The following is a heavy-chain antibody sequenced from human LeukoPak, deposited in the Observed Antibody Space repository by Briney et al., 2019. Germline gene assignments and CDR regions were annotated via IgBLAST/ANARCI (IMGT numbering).Heavy chain of an antibody. J-gene: IGHJ4*02. CDR1: GDSINTYS. CDR3: ARGSSGWSD. Sequence: SETLSLTCTVSGDSINTYSWHWIRQPPGKGLEWIGHIYYSGSTNYNPSLRSRVTMSVDTSKNHFSLRLTSVTAADTAVYYCARGSSGWSDWGQGTLVTVSS. V-gene: IGHV4-59*08. CDR2: IYYSGST. D-gene: IGHD6-19*01.